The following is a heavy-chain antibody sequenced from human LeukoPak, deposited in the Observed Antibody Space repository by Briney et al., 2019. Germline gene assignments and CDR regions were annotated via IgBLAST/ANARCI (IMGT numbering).Heavy chain of an antibody. D-gene: IGHD2/OR15-2a*01. V-gene: IGHV3-23*01. CDR2: ISDSGGTT. Sequence: PGGSLTLSCAGAGFTFTSYGISWVRQAPGKGLEWVSAISDSGGTTYYADSVKGRFTISRDNSKNTLYLQMNSLRAEDTAVYYCLYSCSYPTCYLSAHWGQGTLVTISS. CDR3: LYSCSYPTCYLSAH. J-gene: IGHJ4*02. CDR1: GFTFTSYG.